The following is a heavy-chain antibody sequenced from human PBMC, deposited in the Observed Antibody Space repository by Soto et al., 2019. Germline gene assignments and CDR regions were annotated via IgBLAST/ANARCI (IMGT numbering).Heavy chain of an antibody. CDR2: FDPEDGET. CDR3: ATVISWRGLPDY. J-gene: IGHJ4*02. V-gene: IGHV1-24*01. D-gene: IGHD5-18*01. Sequence: GASVKVSCKVSGYTLTELSMHWVRQAPGKGLEWMGGFDPEDGETIYAQKFQGRVTMTEDTSTDTAYMELSSLRSEDTAVYYCATVISWRGLPDYWGQGTLVTAPQ. CDR1: GYTLTELS.